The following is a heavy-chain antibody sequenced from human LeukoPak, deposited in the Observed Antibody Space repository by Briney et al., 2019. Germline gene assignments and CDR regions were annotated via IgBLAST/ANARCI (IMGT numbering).Heavy chain of an antibody. CDR3: ARDLRYSSSSDHTDY. V-gene: IGHV3-30-3*01. Sequence: PGGSLRLSCAASGFTFSSYARHWVSQAPGKGLEWVSVISYDGSNKYYADSVKGRFTISRDNSKNTLYLQMNSLRAEDTAVYYCARDLRYSSSSDHTDYWGQGTLVTVS. CDR2: ISYDGSNK. D-gene: IGHD6-6*01. J-gene: IGHJ4*02. CDR1: GFTFSSYA.